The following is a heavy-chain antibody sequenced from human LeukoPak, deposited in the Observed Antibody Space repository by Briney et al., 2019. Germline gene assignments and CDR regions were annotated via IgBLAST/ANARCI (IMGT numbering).Heavy chain of an antibody. CDR3: AKDRSPEQWLVVNAFDI. CDR2: IRHNGNDK. Sequence: GGSLRLSCAASGFTFTRFGMQWVRRAPGKGLEWVTSIRHNGNDKYYADSVKGRFTISRDNSKNTLLLQMNSLRTEDTAVYYCAKDRSPEQWLVVNAFDIWGQGTMVTASS. CDR1: GFTFTRFG. V-gene: IGHV3-30*02. D-gene: IGHD6-19*01. J-gene: IGHJ3*02.